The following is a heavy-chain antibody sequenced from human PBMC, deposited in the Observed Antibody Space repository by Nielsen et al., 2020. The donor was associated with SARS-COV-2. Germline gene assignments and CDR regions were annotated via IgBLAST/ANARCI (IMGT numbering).Heavy chain of an antibody. CDR2: IFYRGNT. J-gene: IGHJ4*02. D-gene: IGHD5-24*01. Sequence: GSLRLSCIVSGGSISSGSHYWSWIRQPPGKGLEWIGYIFYRGNTNYNPSLKSRVTISVDTSKNQFSLKVNSVTAADTAVYYCVRIDMATISVDYWGRGTLVTSPQ. V-gene: IGHV4-61*01. CDR3: VRIDMATISVDY. CDR1: GGSISSGSHY.